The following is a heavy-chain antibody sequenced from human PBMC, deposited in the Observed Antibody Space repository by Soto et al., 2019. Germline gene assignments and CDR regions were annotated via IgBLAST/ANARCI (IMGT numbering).Heavy chain of an antibody. CDR1: GYIFTSYN. J-gene: IGHJ6*03. CDR3: ARSAPFSNAALESLYYMDF. Sequence: QVQLVQSGAEVKKPGASVKVSCKASGYIFTSYNINWVRQAAGHGLEWMGWVNPDSGHTVYAQKYLGGVTITRDTSIGTAHMELRSLTPEDTAVYYCARSAPFSNAALESLYYMDFWGKEASVTVSS. CDR2: VNPDSGHT. D-gene: IGHD4-4*01. V-gene: IGHV1-8*03.